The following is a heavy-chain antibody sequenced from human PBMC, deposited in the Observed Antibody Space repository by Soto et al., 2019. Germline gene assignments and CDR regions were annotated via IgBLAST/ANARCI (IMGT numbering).Heavy chain of an antibody. CDR2: ISASAGNT. Sequence: EVQLLESGGDLVQPGGSLRLSCAASGFTFSNYAMSWVRQAAGKGLEWVSAISASAGNTFYGDSVKGRFTISRDNSRNTLFLQMNSLRAEDTAVYYCAKGGRVEPTDDWGQGTLVTVSS. V-gene: IGHV3-23*01. J-gene: IGHJ4*02. CDR3: AKGGRVEPTDD. CDR1: GFTFSNYA. D-gene: IGHD1-1*01.